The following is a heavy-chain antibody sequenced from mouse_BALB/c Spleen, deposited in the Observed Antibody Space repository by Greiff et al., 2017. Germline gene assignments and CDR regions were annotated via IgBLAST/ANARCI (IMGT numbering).Heavy chain of an antibody. V-gene: IGHV14-3*02. CDR1: GYTFTDYW. J-gene: IGHJ4*01. D-gene: IGHD2-14*01. CDR2: IDPANGNT. Sequence: VQLKESGAELVMPGASVKMSCKASGYTFTDYWMHWVKQRPEQGLEWIGRIDPANGNTKYDPKFQGKATITADTSSNTAYLQLSSLTSEDTAVYYCARWVRRRGYAMDYWGQGTSVTVSS. CDR3: ARWVRRRGYAMDY.